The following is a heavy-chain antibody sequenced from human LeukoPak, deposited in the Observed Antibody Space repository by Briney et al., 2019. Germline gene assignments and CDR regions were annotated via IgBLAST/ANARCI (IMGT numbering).Heavy chain of an antibody. J-gene: IGHJ4*02. Sequence: GGSLRLSCATSGFIFSNYGIHWVRQAPGKGPEWVAFIRYDGSDKRYADSVRGRFTISKDNSKNTLYLQMNSLRVDDTAMYHRAKDWRDSNNFWAPGYWGQGTLVTVSS. V-gene: IGHV3-30*02. D-gene: IGHD1-1*01. CDR3: AKDWRDSNNFWAPGY. CDR1: GFIFSNYG. CDR2: IRYDGSDK.